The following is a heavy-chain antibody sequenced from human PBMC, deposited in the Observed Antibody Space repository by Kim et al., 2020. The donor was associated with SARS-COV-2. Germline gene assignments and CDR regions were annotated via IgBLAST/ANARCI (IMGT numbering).Heavy chain of an antibody. Sequence: DSVRGRFTNSRDNAKNSWYLQMNGLRAEDTAVYYCARVKQGHYYCYGMDVWGQGTTVTVSS. D-gene: IGHD3-22*01. J-gene: IGHJ6*02. CDR3: ARVKQGHYYCYGMDV. V-gene: IGHV3-21*01.